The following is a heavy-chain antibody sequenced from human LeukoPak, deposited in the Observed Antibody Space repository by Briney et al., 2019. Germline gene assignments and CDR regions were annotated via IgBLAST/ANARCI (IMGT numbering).Heavy chain of an antibody. D-gene: IGHD3-3*01. CDR2: IIPIFATT. V-gene: IGHV1-69*01. CDR1: GGTFSSYT. Sequence: GSSVKVSCKASGGTFSSYTISWVRQAPGQGLEWMGGIIPIFATTNYAQKFQGRVTISADESTSTAYMELSSLRSEDTAIYYCARAPTRSYDFVWWGQGTLVTVSS. J-gene: IGHJ4*02. CDR3: ARAPTRSYDFVW.